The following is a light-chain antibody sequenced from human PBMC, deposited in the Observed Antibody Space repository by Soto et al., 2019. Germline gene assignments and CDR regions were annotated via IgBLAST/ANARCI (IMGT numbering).Light chain of an antibody. Sequence: QSALTQPASVSGSPGQSITISCTGTSSDVGGYNYVSWYQQHPGKAPKLMIYDVSNRPSGVSNRFSGSKSGNTASLTISGVQAEDGADYYCSSYTSSSTLVFGGGTKVTVL. CDR1: SSDVGGYNY. CDR3: SSYTSSSTLV. CDR2: DVS. V-gene: IGLV2-14*01. J-gene: IGLJ2*01.